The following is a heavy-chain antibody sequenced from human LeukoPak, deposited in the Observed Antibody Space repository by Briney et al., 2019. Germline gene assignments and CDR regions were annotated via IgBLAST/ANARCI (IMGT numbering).Heavy chain of an antibody. J-gene: IGHJ5*02. CDR3: AQGGIGETGGLIS. CDR2: SIGTTRHT. Sequence: GGSLRLSCATSGFTFSTYAMTWVRQAPGKGLEWVSSIGTTRHTYYADSVKGRFSISSDNSRTTLYLEMNSLRAGDTALYFCAQGGIGETGGLISWGQGTLVTVSP. CDR1: GFTFSTYA. D-gene: IGHD7-27*01. V-gene: IGHV3-23*05.